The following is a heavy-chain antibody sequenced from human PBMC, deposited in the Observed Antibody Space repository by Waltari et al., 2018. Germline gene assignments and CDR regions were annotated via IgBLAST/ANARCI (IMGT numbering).Heavy chain of an antibody. J-gene: IGHJ5*02. CDR3: ARGSTRTCWFDP. D-gene: IGHD2-2*01. Sequence: QVQLQESGPGLVKTSETLSLTCTVPGYSISSGYYWGWIRQPPGKGLEWIGSIYHSGSTYYNPSLKSRVTITVETSKNQFSLKLSSVTAADTAVYYCARGSTRTCWFDPWGQGTLVTVSS. CDR1: GYSISSGYY. CDR2: IYHSGST. V-gene: IGHV4-38-2*02.